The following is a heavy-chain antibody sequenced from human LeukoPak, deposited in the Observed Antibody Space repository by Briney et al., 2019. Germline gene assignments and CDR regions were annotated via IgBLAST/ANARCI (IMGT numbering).Heavy chain of an antibody. Sequence: SETLSLTCGVSGMSLSDYYWTWIRQSPGKGLERIGEVSHDGDTNYNPSLKSRVSISVDTSNDQFSLKLSSVTAADTGVYYCARLKMDTLAARVNAFDIWGQGTMVTVSS. D-gene: IGHD6-25*01. CDR3: ARLKMDTLAARVNAFDI. CDR1: GMSLSDYY. J-gene: IGHJ3*02. V-gene: IGHV4-34*01. CDR2: VSHDGDT.